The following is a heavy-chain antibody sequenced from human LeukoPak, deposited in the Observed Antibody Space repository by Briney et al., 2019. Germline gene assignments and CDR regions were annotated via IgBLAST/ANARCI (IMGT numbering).Heavy chain of an antibody. V-gene: IGHV4-39*01. CDR3: ARHPNYGFFDY. Sequence: SETLSLTCTVSGGSISSSSYYRGWIRHPPGKWLEWIGSIYYSGSTYYNPSLKSRVTISVDTSKNQFSLKLSSVTAADTAVYYCARHPNYGFFDYWGQGTLVTVSS. D-gene: IGHD4-17*01. CDR1: GGSISSSSYY. J-gene: IGHJ4*02. CDR2: IYYSGST.